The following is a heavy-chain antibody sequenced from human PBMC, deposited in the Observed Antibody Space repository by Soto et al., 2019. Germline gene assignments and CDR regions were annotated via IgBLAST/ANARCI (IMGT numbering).Heavy chain of an antibody. CDR3: AGSGYYANLDY. D-gene: IGHD5-12*01. CDR1: GFTFSDYG. Sequence: GGSLRLSCAASGFTFSDYGMHWVRQAAGKGPEWVALISHDGSNKYYVDSVKGRFTISRDNSKNTVYLQMNSLRTEDTAVYYCAGSGYYANLDYWGQGTLVTVSS. CDR2: ISHDGSNK. J-gene: IGHJ4*02. V-gene: IGHV3-30*03.